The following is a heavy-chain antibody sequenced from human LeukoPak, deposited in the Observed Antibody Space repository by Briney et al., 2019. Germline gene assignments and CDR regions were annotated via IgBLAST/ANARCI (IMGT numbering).Heavy chain of an antibody. CDR2: INPSGGST. J-gene: IGHJ5*02. CDR3: ARADSGGDSSGYNWFDP. Sequence: GASVKVSCKASGYTFTSYYMHWVRQAPGQGLEWMGIINPSGGSTGYAQKFQGRVTMTRDTSTSTVYMELSSLRSEDTAVYYCARADSGGDSSGYNWFDPWGQGTLVTVSS. V-gene: IGHV1-46*01. CDR1: GYTFTSYY. D-gene: IGHD3-22*01.